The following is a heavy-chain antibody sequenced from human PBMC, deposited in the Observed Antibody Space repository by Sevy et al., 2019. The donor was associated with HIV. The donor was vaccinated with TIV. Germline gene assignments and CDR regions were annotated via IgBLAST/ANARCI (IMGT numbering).Heavy chain of an antibody. J-gene: IGHJ4*02. CDR2: IKSKSYGGTT. Sequence: GGSLRLSCAASGFTFSNAWLTWVRQAPGKGLECLGLIKSKSYGGTTDYAAPVKDRFTISRDDSKNTLYLQMNSLKTEDTAVYYCTTSLREYRSVDYWGQGTLVTVSS. CDR3: TTSLREYRSVDY. V-gene: IGHV3-15*01. CDR1: GFTFSNAW. D-gene: IGHD1-1*01.